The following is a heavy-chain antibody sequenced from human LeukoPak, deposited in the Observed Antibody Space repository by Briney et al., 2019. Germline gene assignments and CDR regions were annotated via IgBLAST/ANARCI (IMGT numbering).Heavy chain of an antibody. CDR2: IYSGGST. Sequence: GGSLRLSCAASEFSVGSNYMTWVRQAPGKGLEWVSVIYSGGSTYYADSVKGRFTISRDNSKNTLYLQMNNLRAEDTAVYYCARGVSSGYSRVFDYWGQGTLVTVSS. V-gene: IGHV3-53*01. CDR1: EFSVGSNY. CDR3: ARGVSSGYSRVFDY. D-gene: IGHD3-22*01. J-gene: IGHJ4*02.